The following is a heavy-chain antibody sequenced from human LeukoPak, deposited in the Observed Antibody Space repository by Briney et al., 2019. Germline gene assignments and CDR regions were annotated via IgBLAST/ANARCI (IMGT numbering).Heavy chain of an antibody. CDR3: ARAGYYYYYMDV. Sequence: QPGGSLRLSCAASGFTFSSYWMHWVRQAPGKGLVWVSRINSDGSSTSYADSVKGRFTISRDNAKNTLYLQMNSLRAEDTAVYYCARAGYYYYYMDVWGKGTTVTVSS. CDR2: INSDGSST. V-gene: IGHV3-74*01. CDR1: GFTFSSYW. J-gene: IGHJ6*03.